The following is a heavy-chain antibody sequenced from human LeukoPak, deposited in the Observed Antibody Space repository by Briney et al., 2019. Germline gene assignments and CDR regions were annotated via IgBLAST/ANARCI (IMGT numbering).Heavy chain of an antibody. Sequence: SETLSLTCTVSGGSISSSSYYWGWIRQPPGKGLEWIGSIYYSGSTYYNPSLKSRVTISVDTSKNQFSLKLSSVTAADTAVYYCARGRSIAARPFDPWGQGTLVTVSS. CDR1: GGSISSSSYY. D-gene: IGHD6-6*01. J-gene: IGHJ5*02. CDR2: IYYSGST. CDR3: ARGRSIAARPFDP. V-gene: IGHV4-39*07.